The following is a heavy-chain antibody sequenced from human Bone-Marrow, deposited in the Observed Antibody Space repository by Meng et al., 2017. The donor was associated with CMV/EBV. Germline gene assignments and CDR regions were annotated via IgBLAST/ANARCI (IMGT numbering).Heavy chain of an antibody. J-gene: IGHJ4*02. CDR1: TFISYA. Sequence: TFISYAISCVRKAPVQRRQLMGGIIPIFGTANYAPTFQGRVTITADASTSTAYMELSSLRSEDTAVYYCARGGLGYCSSTSCYMGYWGQGTLVTVSS. V-gene: IGHV1-69*01. CDR3: ARGGLGYCSSTSCYMGY. D-gene: IGHD2-2*02. CDR2: IIPIFGTA.